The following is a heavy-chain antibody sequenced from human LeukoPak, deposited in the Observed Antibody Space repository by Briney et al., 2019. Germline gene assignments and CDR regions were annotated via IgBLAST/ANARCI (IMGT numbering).Heavy chain of an antibody. CDR2: ISGDSNYI. V-gene: IGHV3-21*01. CDR1: GGSISSSS. J-gene: IGHJ4*02. CDR3: ARDWAGSAWLTRALEY. D-gene: IGHD6-19*01. Sequence: ETLSLTCTVSGGSISSSSYYWGWIRQPPGKGLEWVSSISGDSNYIYYADSVKGRFTISRDNAKSLLYLQMNSLRPEDTAVYYCARDWAGSAWLTRALEYWGQGILVTVSS.